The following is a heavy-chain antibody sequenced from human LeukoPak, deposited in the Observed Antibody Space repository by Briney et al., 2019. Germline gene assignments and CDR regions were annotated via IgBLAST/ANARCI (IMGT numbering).Heavy chain of an antibody. CDR1: GFTFDEYA. J-gene: IGHJ6*03. CDR2: ISYGSDTI. CDR3: ARDADFCSGDTDYYYYYMDV. D-gene: IGHD2-15*01. Sequence: GGSLRLSCAASGFTFDEYAMRWVRQAPGKGLEWVSGISYGSDTIGYEDSVKGRFTISRDNAKNSLYLQMNSLRAEDTAVYYCARDADFCSGDTDYYYYYMDVWGKGTTVTVSS. V-gene: IGHV3-9*01.